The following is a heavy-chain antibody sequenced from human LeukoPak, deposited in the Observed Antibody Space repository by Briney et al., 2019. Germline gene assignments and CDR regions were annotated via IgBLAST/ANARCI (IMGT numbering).Heavy chain of an antibody. J-gene: IGHJ6*02. V-gene: IGHV1-8*01. Sequence: ASVKVSCKASGYTFTSYDINWVRQATGQGLEWMGWMNPNSGNTGYAQKFQGRVTMTRNTSISTAYMELSSLRSEDTAVYYCARRNYDSSGYYYVCPYYYYGMDVCGQGTTVTVSS. CDR2: MNPNSGNT. CDR3: ARRNYDSSGYYYVCPYYYYGMDV. CDR1: GYTFTSYD. D-gene: IGHD3-22*01.